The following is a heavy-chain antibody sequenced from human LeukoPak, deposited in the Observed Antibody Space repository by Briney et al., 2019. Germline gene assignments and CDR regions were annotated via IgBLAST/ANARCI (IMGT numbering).Heavy chain of an antibody. Sequence: GGSRRLSCAASGFTFSNYEMNWVRQAPGKGLEWVSYISSSGTTIYYADSVKGRFIISRDNAKNSLYLQMNSLRAEDTAVYYCARYRLVNYWGQGTLVTVSS. CDR3: ARYRLVNY. V-gene: IGHV3-48*03. D-gene: IGHD6-6*01. CDR2: ISSSGTTI. CDR1: GFTFSNYE. J-gene: IGHJ4*02.